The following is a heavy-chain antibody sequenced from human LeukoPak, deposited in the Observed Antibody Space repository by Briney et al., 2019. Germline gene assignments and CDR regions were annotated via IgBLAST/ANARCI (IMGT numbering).Heavy chain of an antibody. V-gene: IGHV1-69*04. J-gene: IGHJ3*02. D-gene: IGHD6-13*01. CDR2: IIPILGIA. Sequence: ASVKVSCKASGGTFSSYAISWVRQAPGQGLEWMGRIIPILGIANYAQKFQGRVTITADKSTSTAYMELSSLRSEDTAVYYCAIIRIAAAGTAFDIWGQGTMVTVSS. CDR1: GGTFSSYA. CDR3: AIIRIAAAGTAFDI.